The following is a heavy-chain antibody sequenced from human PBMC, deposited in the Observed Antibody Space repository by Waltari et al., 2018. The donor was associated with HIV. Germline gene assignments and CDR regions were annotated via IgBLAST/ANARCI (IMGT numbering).Heavy chain of an antibody. V-gene: IGHV1-18*01. J-gene: IGHJ2*01. CDR2: FNSYNGDT. D-gene: IGHD6-19*01. CDR1: VYSFASFG. CDR3: ARFFPTASTAVWYLDL. Sequence: QVHLVRSGPELKKTGAPVQVSCTASVYSFASFGSSWVGQAPGQGLECMGWFNSYNGDTNNEQKFQNRVTMTADPSTSTAYMEPSSLRSDDSAFYYCARFFPTASTAVWYLDLWGGGTLVTVSS.